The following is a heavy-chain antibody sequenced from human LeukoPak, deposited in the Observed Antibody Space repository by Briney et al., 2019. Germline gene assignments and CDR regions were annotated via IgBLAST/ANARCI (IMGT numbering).Heavy chain of an antibody. V-gene: IGHV3-53*01. J-gene: IGHJ3*02. CDR3: ARGRRDCSGDCYVAFDI. Sequence: PSETLSLTCTVSGGSISGYYWSWVRQAPGKGLEWVSVIYSAGSTYYADSVKGRFTISRDNSKNSLFLQMHSLRADDTAVYYCARGRRDCSGDCYVAFDIWGQGTMVTVSS. D-gene: IGHD2-21*02. CDR2: IYSAGST. CDR1: GGSISGYY.